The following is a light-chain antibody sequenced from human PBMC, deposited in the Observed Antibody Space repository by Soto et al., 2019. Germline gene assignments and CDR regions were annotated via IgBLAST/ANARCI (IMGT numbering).Light chain of an antibody. CDR1: QSVLYSSNNKNY. CDR3: QQYYSTPLT. Sequence: DIVMTQSPDSLAVSLGERATINCKSSQSVLYSSNNKNYLAWYQQKPGQPPKLLIYWASTRESGVPDRFSGSGSGTDFPLTISSLQAEDVAFYYCQQYYSTPLTFGGGTKVEIK. CDR2: WAS. J-gene: IGKJ4*01. V-gene: IGKV4-1*01.